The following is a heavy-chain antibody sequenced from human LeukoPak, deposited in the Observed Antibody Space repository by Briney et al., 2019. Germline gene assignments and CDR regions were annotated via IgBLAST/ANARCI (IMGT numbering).Heavy chain of an antibody. V-gene: IGHV3-23*01. Sequence: GGSLRLSCAASGFTFSIYAMSWVRQAPGKGLEWVSAISGSGGTAYYADSVKGRFTISRDNSKNTLYLQMNSLRAEDTAVYYCAKDRSIAALGRFDYWGQGTLVTVSS. CDR2: ISGSGGTA. CDR3: AKDRSIAALGRFDY. CDR1: GFTFSIYA. D-gene: IGHD6-6*01. J-gene: IGHJ4*02.